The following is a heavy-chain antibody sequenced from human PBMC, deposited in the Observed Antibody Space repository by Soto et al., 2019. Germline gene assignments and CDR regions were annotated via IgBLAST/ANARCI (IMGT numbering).Heavy chain of an antibody. D-gene: IGHD2-21*02. J-gene: IGHJ4*02. CDR2: ISRNGGST. Sequence: EVQLVESGGGLVQPGGSLRLSCAASGFTFSSYAMHWVRQAPGKGLEYVSGISRNGGSTYYANSVKGIFTISRDNSKSTLYLQVGSLRAEDMAVYYCARSGLTFDYWGQGTLVTVSS. V-gene: IGHV3-64*01. CDR3: ARSGLTFDY. CDR1: GFTFSSYA.